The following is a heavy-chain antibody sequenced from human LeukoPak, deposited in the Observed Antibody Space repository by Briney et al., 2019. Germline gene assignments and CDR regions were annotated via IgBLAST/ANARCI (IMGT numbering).Heavy chain of an antibody. J-gene: IGHJ3*02. CDR2: IKQDGSEK. D-gene: IGHD3-22*01. Sequence: GGSLRLSCAASGFTFSSYWMSWVRQAPGKELEWVANIKQDGSEKYYVASVKGRFTISRDNAKNSLYLQMNSLRAEDTAVYYCAREWDGTTYYYDSSGRRAFDIWGQGTMVTVSS. V-gene: IGHV3-7*01. CDR3: AREWDGTTYYYDSSGRRAFDI. CDR1: GFTFSSYW.